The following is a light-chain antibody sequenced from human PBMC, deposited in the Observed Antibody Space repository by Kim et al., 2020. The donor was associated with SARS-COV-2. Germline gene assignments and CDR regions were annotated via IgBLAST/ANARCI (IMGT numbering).Light chain of an antibody. CDR2: GAS. J-gene: IGKJ1*01. Sequence: EIVLTQSPGSLSLSPGERATLSCRASQSVPGSHLAWYQQKPGRAPRLVIYGASRRATGIPDRFSGSGSGTDFTLTISRLEPEDFAVYSCQQYGDSPETFGQGTKVDIK. CDR3: QQYGDSPET. V-gene: IGKV3-20*01. CDR1: QSVPGSH.